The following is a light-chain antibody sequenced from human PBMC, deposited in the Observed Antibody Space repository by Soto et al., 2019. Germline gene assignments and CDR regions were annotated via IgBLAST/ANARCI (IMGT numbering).Light chain of an antibody. CDR3: SAHGGTNPYV. CDR2: DVN. Sequence: QYVLTQPPSASGSPGQSVAISCTGTASDIGGYSFVSWYQQHPGKAPKLLIYDVNKRPSGVPDRFSGSKSGNTASLTVSGLQAEDEAEYYCSAHGGTNPYVFGTGTKLTVL. CDR1: ASDIGGYSF. V-gene: IGLV2-8*01. J-gene: IGLJ1*01.